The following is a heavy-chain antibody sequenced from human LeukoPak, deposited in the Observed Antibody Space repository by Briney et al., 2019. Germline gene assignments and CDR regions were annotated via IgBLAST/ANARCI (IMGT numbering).Heavy chain of an antibody. CDR1: GGSISSYY. J-gene: IGHJ4*02. CDR3: ARMGYYDSSGYNWDY. D-gene: IGHD3-22*01. V-gene: IGHV4-59*12. Sequence: SETLSLTCTVSGGSISSYYWSWIRQPPGKGLEWIGYIYYSGSTNYNPSLKSRVTISVDTSKNQFSLKLSSVTAADTAVYYCARMGYYDSSGYNWDYWGQGTLVTVSS. CDR2: IYYSGST.